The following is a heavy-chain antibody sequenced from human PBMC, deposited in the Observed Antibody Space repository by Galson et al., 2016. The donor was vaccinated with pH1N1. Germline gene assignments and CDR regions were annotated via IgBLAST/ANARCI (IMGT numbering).Heavy chain of an antibody. CDR2: IWFDGSYE. CDR1: GFAFSSYG. Sequence: SLRLSCAASGFAFSSYGMHWVRQAPGKGLEWVAVIWFDGSYEFYADSVKGRFTISRDNSKNTLHLQMNSLRAEDTAVYYCARQIRGDLDWYFDLWGRGTLVTVSS. D-gene: IGHD4-17*01. CDR3: ARQIRGDLDWYFDL. J-gene: IGHJ2*01. V-gene: IGHV3-33*01.